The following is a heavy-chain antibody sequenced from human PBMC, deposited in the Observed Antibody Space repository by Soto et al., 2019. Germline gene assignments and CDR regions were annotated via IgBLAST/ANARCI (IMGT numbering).Heavy chain of an antibody. CDR2: ISHDGINN. J-gene: IGHJ5*02. V-gene: IGHV3-30*18. Sequence: VGSLRLSCASSVFMFSSYGMHCIRHSPGKWLEWVAVISHDGINNYYGDSVKGRCTVSRDNSNNTMFLQIDSLRPEDTAVYYCAKLVGGVRAIGAHGNRFDPWGQGTLVTVSS. CDR3: AKLVGGVRAIGAHGNRFDP. D-gene: IGHD3-3*01. CDR1: VFMFSSYG.